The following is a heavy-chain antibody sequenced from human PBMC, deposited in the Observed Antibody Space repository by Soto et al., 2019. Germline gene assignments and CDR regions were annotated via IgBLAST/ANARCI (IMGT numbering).Heavy chain of an antibody. CDR1: GYILTELS. Sequence: ASVKVSCKVSGYILTELSMHWVRQAPGKGLEWMGSFDPEDGETIYAQKFQGRVTMTEDTSTDTAYMELSSLRSEDTAVYYCARAGRAGNYYYGMDVWGQGTTVTVSS. CDR3: ARAGRAGNYYYGMDV. V-gene: IGHV1-24*01. CDR2: FDPEDGET. J-gene: IGHJ6*02.